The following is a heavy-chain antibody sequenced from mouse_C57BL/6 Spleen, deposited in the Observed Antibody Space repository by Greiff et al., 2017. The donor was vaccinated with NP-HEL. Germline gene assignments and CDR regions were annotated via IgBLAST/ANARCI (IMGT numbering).Heavy chain of an antibody. Sequence: QVQLQQPGTELVKPGASVKLSCKASGYTFTSYWMHWVKQRPGQGLEWIGNINPSNGGTNYNEKFKSKATLTVDKSSSTAYMQLSSLPSEDSAFYYCARDYYGMEDAMDYWGQGTSVTVSS. CDR3: ARDYYGMEDAMDY. J-gene: IGHJ4*01. V-gene: IGHV1-53*01. D-gene: IGHD1-1*01. CDR1: GYTFTSYW. CDR2: INPSNGGT.